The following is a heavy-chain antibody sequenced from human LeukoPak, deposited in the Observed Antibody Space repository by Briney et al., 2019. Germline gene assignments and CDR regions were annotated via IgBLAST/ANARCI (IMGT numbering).Heavy chain of an antibody. D-gene: IGHD4-11*01. V-gene: IGHV1-2*02. CDR2: IDPNSGGT. CDR3: ARWMATVTTSDY. J-gene: IGHJ4*02. CDR1: GYTFNGFY. Sequence: GASVKVSCKASGYTFNGFYLHWVRQAPGPGLEWMGWIDPNSGGTNYAQKFQGRVTMTRDTSISTAYMELSRLRSDDTAVYYCARWMATVTTSDYWGQGTLVTVSA.